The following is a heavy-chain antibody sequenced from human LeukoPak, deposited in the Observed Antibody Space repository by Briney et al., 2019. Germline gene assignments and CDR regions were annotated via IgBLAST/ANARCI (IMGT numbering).Heavy chain of an antibody. J-gene: IGHJ4*02. D-gene: IGHD1-26*01. CDR3: ARHVGGATFDY. Sequence: GESLKISWKGSGYSFTSDSIGWVRQMPGKGLEWMGIIYPGDSDTRYSPSFQGQVTMSADKSISTAYLQWSSLKASDSAMYYCARHVGGATFDYWGQGTLVTVSS. V-gene: IGHV5-51*01. CDR2: IYPGDSDT. CDR1: GYSFTSDS.